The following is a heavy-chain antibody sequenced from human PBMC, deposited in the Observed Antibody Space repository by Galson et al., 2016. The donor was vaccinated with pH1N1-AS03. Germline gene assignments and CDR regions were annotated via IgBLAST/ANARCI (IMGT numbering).Heavy chain of an antibody. D-gene: IGHD1-26*01. CDR2: IDPSDSYI. J-gene: IGHJ3*02. CDR3: ATGHYYSGLYRDAFDT. CDR1: GYPFTSYW. V-gene: IGHV5-10-1*01. Sequence: QSGAEVTKPGESLRISCKGSGYPFTSYWINWVRQMPGKGLEWIGRIDPSDSYINYSPAFEGRVTISSDKSTTTAYLQWNDLKSADTAVYFCATGHYYSGLYRDAFDTWGQGTRVAVSS.